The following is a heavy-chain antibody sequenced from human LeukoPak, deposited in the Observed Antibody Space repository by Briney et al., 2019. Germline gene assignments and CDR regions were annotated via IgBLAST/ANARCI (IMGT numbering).Heavy chain of an antibody. D-gene: IGHD3-22*01. CDR1: GYTFTSYY. V-gene: IGHV1-46*01. J-gene: IGHJ4*02. CDR3: ARACGGSGYQPTDIDY. Sequence: ASVKVSCKASGYTFTSYYMHWVRQAPGQGLEWMGIINPSGGSTSYAQKFQGRVTMTRDTSTSTVYMELSSLRSEDTAVYYCARACGGSGYQPTDIDYWGQGTLVTVSS. CDR2: INPSGGST.